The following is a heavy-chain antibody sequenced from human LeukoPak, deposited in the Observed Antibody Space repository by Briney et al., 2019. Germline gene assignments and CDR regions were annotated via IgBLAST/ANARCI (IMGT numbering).Heavy chain of an antibody. Sequence: GGSLRLSCAASGFTFSSYSMNWVRQAPGKGLEWVSYISSSSSTIYYADSVKGRFTISRDNAKNSLYLQMNSLRAEDTAVYYCAKDLRITIFGVGGYFDYWGQGTLVTVSS. CDR2: ISSSSSTI. CDR1: GFTFSSYS. V-gene: IGHV3-48*01. CDR3: AKDLRITIFGVGGYFDY. D-gene: IGHD3-3*01. J-gene: IGHJ4*02.